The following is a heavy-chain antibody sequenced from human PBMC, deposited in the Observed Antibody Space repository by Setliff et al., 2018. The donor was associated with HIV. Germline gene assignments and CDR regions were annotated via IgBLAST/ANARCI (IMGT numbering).Heavy chain of an antibody. V-gene: IGHV3-48*03. Sequence: LRLSCAGSGFTFSHYEMNWVRQAPGKGLEWVSCISSRGTTIYYAASVKGRFTISRDNAKNSLYLQMNSLRAEDTAVYYCARDSSSWYEFYFDCWGQGTLVTVSS. J-gene: IGHJ4*02. CDR2: ISSRGTTI. CDR1: GFTFSHYE. D-gene: IGHD6-13*01. CDR3: ARDSSSWYEFYFDC.